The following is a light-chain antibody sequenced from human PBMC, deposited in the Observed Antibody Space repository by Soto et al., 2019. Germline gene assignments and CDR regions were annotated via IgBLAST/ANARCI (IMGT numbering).Light chain of an antibody. Sequence: DIQLTQSPSFLSASVGDSVTLTCRASQGISNYLAWYQQKSGKAPRLLIYAASTLQSGVPSRFSGSGSGTEFTLTISSLQPEDFATYYCQQLDSFPLFTFGPGTKVAIK. CDR2: AAS. CDR1: QGISNY. CDR3: QQLDSFPLFT. V-gene: IGKV1-9*01. J-gene: IGKJ3*01.